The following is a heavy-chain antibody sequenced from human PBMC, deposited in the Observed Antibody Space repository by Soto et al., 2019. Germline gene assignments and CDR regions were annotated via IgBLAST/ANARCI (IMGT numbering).Heavy chain of an antibody. D-gene: IGHD6-13*01. CDR2: INPNSGDT. Sequence: ASVKVSCKASGYIFTGYHIHWVRQAPGRGLEWMGWINPNSGDTEYAQNFQGRVTMTRDTSFNLVYMEMSGLMSDDTAVYYCAKDRYIAAAAYYGMDVWGQGTTVTVSS. V-gene: IGHV1-2*02. CDR3: AKDRYIAAAAYYGMDV. J-gene: IGHJ6*02. CDR1: GYIFTGYH.